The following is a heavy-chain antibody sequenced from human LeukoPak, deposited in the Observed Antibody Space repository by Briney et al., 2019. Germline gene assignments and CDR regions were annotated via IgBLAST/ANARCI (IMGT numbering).Heavy chain of an antibody. J-gene: IGHJ4*02. CDR2: INHSGST. CDR1: GGSISGYY. D-gene: IGHD6-13*01. CDR3: ARVTSSSWSSGFDY. Sequence: SETLSLTCAVYGGSISGYYWSWIRQPPGKGLEWIGEINHSGSTNYNPSLKSRVTISVDTSKNQFSLKLSSVTAADTAVYYCARVTSSSWSSGFDYWGQGTLVTVSS. V-gene: IGHV4-34*01.